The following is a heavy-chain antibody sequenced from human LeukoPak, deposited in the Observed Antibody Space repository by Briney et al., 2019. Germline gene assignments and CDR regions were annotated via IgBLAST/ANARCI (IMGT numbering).Heavy chain of an antibody. Sequence: ASVKVSCKASGYTFIAYNIHWVRQAPGQGLEWMAWISPNSGDTNTAQKFQGRVTMTRDRSIDTAYLELSSLTSDDTAVYYYARGVGSSWFDPWGQGTLVTVSS. CDR1: GYTFIAYN. CDR3: ARGVGSSWFDP. J-gene: IGHJ5*02. V-gene: IGHV1-2*02. CDR2: ISPNSGDT. D-gene: IGHD2-2*01.